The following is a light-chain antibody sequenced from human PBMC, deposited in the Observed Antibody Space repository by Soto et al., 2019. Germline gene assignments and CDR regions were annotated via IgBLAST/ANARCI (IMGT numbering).Light chain of an antibody. J-gene: IGKJ4*01. CDR2: GAS. Sequence: DIEMTQSPSSLSASVGDRVTITCRASQSISTYLNWYQQKGGKAPKLLIHGASGLQSGVPLRFSGSGYGTDFTLTISSLQPEDFATYYCQQGYSTLLSFGGGTTVEL. CDR3: QQGYSTLLS. V-gene: IGKV1-39*01. CDR1: QSISTY.